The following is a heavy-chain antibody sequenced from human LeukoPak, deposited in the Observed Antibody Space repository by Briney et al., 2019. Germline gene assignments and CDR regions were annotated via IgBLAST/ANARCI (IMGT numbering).Heavy chain of an antibody. Sequence: ASVKVSCKASGYTFINNWMHWVRQAPGQGLEWVGLINPTGSRTLYAQKFQGRVTMTRDMSTSTDYMELSSLRSEDTARYYCARDNSVGCIAWWFDPWGQGTLVTVSS. D-gene: IGHD1-26*01. V-gene: IGHV1-46*01. CDR2: INPTGSRT. CDR1: GYTFINNW. J-gene: IGHJ5*02. CDR3: ARDNSVGCIAWWFDP.